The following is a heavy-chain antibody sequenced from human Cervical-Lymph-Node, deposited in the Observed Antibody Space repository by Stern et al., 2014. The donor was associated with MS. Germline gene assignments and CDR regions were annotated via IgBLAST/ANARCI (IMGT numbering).Heavy chain of an antibody. CDR1: GYTLTNHY. Sequence: VQLVESGAAVKKPGTSVKVSCKASGYTLTNHYIHWVRQAPGQGLELMGIVSPSSGTTAYAQRFQGRVSMTRDTSTSTFYLDLSSLTSDDTAVYFCARDIAAAATGFDYWGQGTLVTVSS. CDR3: ARDIAAAATGFDY. J-gene: IGHJ4*02. CDR2: VSPSSGTT. V-gene: IGHV1-46*01. D-gene: IGHD6-13*01.